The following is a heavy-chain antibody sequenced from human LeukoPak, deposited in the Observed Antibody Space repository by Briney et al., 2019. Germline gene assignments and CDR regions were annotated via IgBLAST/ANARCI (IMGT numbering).Heavy chain of an antibody. V-gene: IGHV3-74*01. CDR3: AKDGGTLTGVN. D-gene: IGHD1-26*01. CDR1: GFTFSGYW. CDR2: ITGSGTSA. Sequence: GGSLRLSCAASGFTFSGYWMHWVRQAPGKGLVWVSMITGSGTSAYYADPVNGRFTISRDNSKKTLYLQMSTMRADDTAVYYCAKDGGTLTGVNWGQGTLVTVSS. J-gene: IGHJ4*02.